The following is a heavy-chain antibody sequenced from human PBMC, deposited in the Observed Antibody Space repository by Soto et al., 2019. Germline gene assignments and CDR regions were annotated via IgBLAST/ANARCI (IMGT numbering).Heavy chain of an antibody. CDR1: GYGFTTYG. J-gene: IGHJ4*02. CDR3: ERGRYGDY. CDR2: ISAHNGNT. V-gene: IGHV1-18*01. D-gene: IGHD1-1*01. Sequence: QVHLVQSGAEVKKPGASVKVSCKGSGYGFTTYGITWVRQAPGQGLEWMAWISAHNGNTNYAQKLQGRVTVTRDTSTRTAYMELRSLRSDDTAVYSCERGRYGDYWGQGALVTVSS.